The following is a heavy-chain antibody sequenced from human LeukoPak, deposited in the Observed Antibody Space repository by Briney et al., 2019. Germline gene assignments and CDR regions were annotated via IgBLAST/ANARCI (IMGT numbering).Heavy chain of an antibody. CDR2: ISYDGGNK. CDR1: GFTFSSYA. J-gene: IGHJ4*02. Sequence: GGSLRLSCAASGFTFSSYAMRWVRQAPGKGLEWVALISYDGGNKYYADSVKGRFTISRDNSKNTLYLQMSSLRAEDTAVYYCARVRGLYSSSSELCYWGQGTLVTVSS. V-gene: IGHV3-30*03. D-gene: IGHD6-6*01. CDR3: ARVRGLYSSSSELCY.